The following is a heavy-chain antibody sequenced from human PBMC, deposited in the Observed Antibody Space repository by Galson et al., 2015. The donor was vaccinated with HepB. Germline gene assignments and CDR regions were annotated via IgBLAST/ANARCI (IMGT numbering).Heavy chain of an antibody. Sequence: SLRLSCAASGFSFMTNAMSWVRQAPGKGLEWVAAIGRGDTTYYADSAKGRFTISRDDSQNTLYLQMNSLRTGDTAVYFCAKDGWNWGDFFDYWGQGALVTVSS. J-gene: IGHJ4*02. V-gene: IGHV3-23*01. CDR3: AKDGWNWGDFFDY. D-gene: IGHD7-27*01. CDR1: GFSFMTNA. CDR2: IGRGDTT.